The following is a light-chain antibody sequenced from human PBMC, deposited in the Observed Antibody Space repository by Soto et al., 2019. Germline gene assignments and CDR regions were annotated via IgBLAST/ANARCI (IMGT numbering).Light chain of an antibody. V-gene: IGKV3-20*01. Sequence: EIVLTQSPGTLSLSPGERATLSCRASQPISSHNYLAWYQQKPGQAPRVLIYGASMRATGISDRFSGSGSGTDFTLTISRLEPEDFAVYYCQQYDNSPLTFGGGTKVESK. CDR3: QQYDNSPLT. J-gene: IGKJ4*02. CDR2: GAS. CDR1: QPISSHNY.